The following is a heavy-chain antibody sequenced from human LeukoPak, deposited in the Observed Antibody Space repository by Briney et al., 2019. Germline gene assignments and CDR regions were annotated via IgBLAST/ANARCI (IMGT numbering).Heavy chain of an antibody. J-gene: IGHJ4*02. Sequence: GGSLRLSCAASGFTFSSYSMNWVRQAPGRGLEWVSSISSGSTYTDYAASVKGRFTISRDNAKKTLWLQMNSLRAEDTAVYYCARDPLGNDYFDHWGQGILVTVSS. CDR3: ARDPLGNDYFDH. V-gene: IGHV3-21*01. CDR1: GFTFSSYS. CDR2: ISSGSTYT. D-gene: IGHD7-27*01.